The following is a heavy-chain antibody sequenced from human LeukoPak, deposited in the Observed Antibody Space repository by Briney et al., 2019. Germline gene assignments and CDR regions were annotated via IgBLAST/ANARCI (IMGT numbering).Heavy chain of an antibody. V-gene: IGHV4-59*01. Sequence: SETLSLTCTVSGGSIRNYYWGWIRQPAGQGLEWIGYIYYSGATNYNSSLKSRVTISVDTSKNQFSPKLRSVTAADTAVYYCARLAVWAGSSFDVFHIWGPGTLVTVSS. CDR2: IYYSGAT. J-gene: IGHJ3*02. CDR3: ARLAVWAGSSFDVFHI. CDR1: GGSIRNYY. D-gene: IGHD3/OR15-3a*01.